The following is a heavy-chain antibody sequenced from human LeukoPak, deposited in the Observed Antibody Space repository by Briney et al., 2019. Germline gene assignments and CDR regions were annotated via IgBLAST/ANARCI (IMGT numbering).Heavy chain of an antibody. D-gene: IGHD6-19*01. V-gene: IGHV3-30*02. CDR3: AKDLAVAGCFDY. Sequence: PGGSLRLSCAASGFTFSSYGMHWVRQAPGKGLEWVAFTRYDGSNKYYADSVKGRFTISRDNSKNTLYLQMNSLRAEDTAVYYCAKDLAVAGCFDYWGQGTLVTVSS. J-gene: IGHJ4*02. CDR2: TRYDGSNK. CDR1: GFTFSSYG.